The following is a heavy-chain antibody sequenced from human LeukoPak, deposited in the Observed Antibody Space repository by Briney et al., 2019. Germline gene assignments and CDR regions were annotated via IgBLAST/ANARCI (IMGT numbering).Heavy chain of an antibody. J-gene: IGHJ4*02. CDR2: IKQDGSEK. V-gene: IGHV3-7*01. Sequence: PGGSLRLSCAASGFTFSIYGLNWVRQAPGKGLEWVANIKQDGSEKYYVDSVKGRFTISRDNAKNSLYLQMNSLRAEDTAVYYCARSYQEGEFDYWGQGTLVTVSS. D-gene: IGHD2-2*01. CDR3: ARSYQEGEFDY. CDR1: GFTFSIYG.